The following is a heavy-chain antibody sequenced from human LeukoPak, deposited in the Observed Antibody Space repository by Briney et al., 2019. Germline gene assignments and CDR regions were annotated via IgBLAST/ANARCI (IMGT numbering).Heavy chain of an antibody. CDR1: GYSISSGYY. CDR2: IYHSGST. D-gene: IGHD3-9*01. J-gene: IGHJ4*02. CDR3: ARVTGYMIEDYFDY. V-gene: IGHV4-38-2*02. Sequence: SETLSLTCTVSGYSISSGYYWGWIRQPPGKGLEWIGSIYHSGSTYYNPSLKSRVTISVDTSKNQFSLKLNSVTAADTAVYYCARVTGYMIEDYFDYWGQGTLVTVSS.